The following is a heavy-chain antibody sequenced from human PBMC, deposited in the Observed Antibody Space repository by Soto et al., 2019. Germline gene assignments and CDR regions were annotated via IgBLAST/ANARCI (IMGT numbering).Heavy chain of an antibody. D-gene: IGHD2-2*01. CDR3: ASLAGDCSSTSCYLQYYYYYMDV. CDR1: GFTFSSYS. CDR2: ISSSSSTI. V-gene: IGHV3-48*01. J-gene: IGHJ6*03. Sequence: EVQLVESGGGLVQPGGSLRLSCAASGFTFSSYSMNWVRQAPGKGLEWVSYISSSSSTIYYADSVKGRFTISRDNAKNSLYLQMNSLRAEYTAVYYCASLAGDCSSTSCYLQYYYYYMDVWGKGTTVTVSS.